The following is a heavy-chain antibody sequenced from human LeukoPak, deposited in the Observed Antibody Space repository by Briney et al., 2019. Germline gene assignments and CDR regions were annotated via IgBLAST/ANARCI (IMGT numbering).Heavy chain of an antibody. Sequence: GGSLRLPCAASGFTFSNYAMSWVRQAPGKGLEWVSVISGSGGSTYHADSVKGQFVISRDNSKNTLDLQMNSLRAEDTAVYYCALTHYYDGNGYYSGHFRHWGQGTLVTVSS. CDR1: GFTFSNYA. D-gene: IGHD3-22*01. V-gene: IGHV3-23*01. CDR2: ISGSGGST. CDR3: ALTHYYDGNGYYSGHFRH. J-gene: IGHJ1*01.